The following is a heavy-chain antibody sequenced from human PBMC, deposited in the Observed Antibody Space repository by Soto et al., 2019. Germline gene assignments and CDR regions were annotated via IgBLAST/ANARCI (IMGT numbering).Heavy chain of an antibody. CDR1: GGSISSGGYY. CDR3: ARDRWAMTTVTGGDAFDI. V-gene: IGHV4-31*03. D-gene: IGHD4-17*01. CDR2: IYYSGST. Sequence: QVQLQESGPGLVKPSQTLSLTCTVSGGSISSGGYYWSWIRQHPGKGLEWIGYIYYSGSTYYNPSLKSRVTISVDTSKNQFSLKLSSVTAADTAVYYCARDRWAMTTVTGGDAFDIWGQGTMVTVSS. J-gene: IGHJ3*02.